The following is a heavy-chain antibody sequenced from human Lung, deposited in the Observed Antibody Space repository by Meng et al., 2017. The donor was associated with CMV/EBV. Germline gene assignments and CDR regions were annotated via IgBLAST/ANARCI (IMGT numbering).Heavy chain of an antibody. CDR2: ISYDGSNK. CDR3: ARGEHRIAVAGSAFDI. J-gene: IGHJ3*02. Sequence: SCAASGFTFSSYAMHWVRQAPGKGLEWVAVISYDGSNKYYADSVKGRFTISRENSKNTLYLQMNSLRAEDTAVYYCARGEHRIAVAGSAFDIWGQGXMVTVSS. CDR1: GFTFSSYA. D-gene: IGHD6-19*01. V-gene: IGHV3-30-3*01.